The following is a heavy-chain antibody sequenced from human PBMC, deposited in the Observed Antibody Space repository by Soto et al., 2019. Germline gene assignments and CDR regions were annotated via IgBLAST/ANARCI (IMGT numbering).Heavy chain of an antibody. CDR2: IIGSGGST. CDR3: AKDWGYDLGGYYYYYYGMDV. Sequence: GGSLRLSCAASGFTFNSYAMSWVRQAPGKGLEWVSTIIGSGGSTYYADSVKGRFSVSRDNSKNTLYLQMNSLRAEDTAVYYCAKDWGYDLGGYYYYYYGMDVWGQGTTVTVSS. D-gene: IGHD5-12*01. CDR1: GFTFNSYA. J-gene: IGHJ6*02. V-gene: IGHV3-23*01.